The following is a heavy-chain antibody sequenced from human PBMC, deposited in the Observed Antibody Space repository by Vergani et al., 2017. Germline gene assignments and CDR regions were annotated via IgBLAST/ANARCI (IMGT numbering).Heavy chain of an antibody. CDR2: MSSGDSI. CDR3: ARETDTGSSVSYNYYAMDV. Sequence: QVQLVESGGGLVKPGGYLTLSCAASGFTFSDHYMSWVRQAPGKGLEWISYMSSGDSIYYADSVKGRFTVSRDNTKNTLYLQMNSLRAEDTAVYYCARETDTGSSVSYNYYAMDVWGQGTTVSVSS. V-gene: IGHV3-11*04. J-gene: IGHJ6*02. CDR1: GFTFSDHY. D-gene: IGHD1-1*01.